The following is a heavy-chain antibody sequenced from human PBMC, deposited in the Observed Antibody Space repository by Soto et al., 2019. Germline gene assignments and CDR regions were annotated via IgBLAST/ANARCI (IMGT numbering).Heavy chain of an antibody. V-gene: IGHV1-69*01. J-gene: IGHJ4*02. CDR3: AKGEGQWELPL. Sequence: QLQLVQSGAEVKKPGSSVKVSCTASGGFVRSDPISWVRQAPGQGPEWIGGIIPVFGSPTYAEKFQGRVTITADESSRTAYLELTSVKSEDTAVYFCAKGEGQWELPLWGQGTQVTVSS. CDR1: GGFVRSDP. CDR2: IIPVFGSP. D-gene: IGHD1-7*01.